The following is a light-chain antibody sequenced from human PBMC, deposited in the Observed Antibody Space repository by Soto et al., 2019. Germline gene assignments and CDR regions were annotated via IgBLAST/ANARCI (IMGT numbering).Light chain of an antibody. CDR2: EVS. Sequence: QSVLTQPPSVSASPGQSVAISCTGTSSYVGSYDRVSWDQQPPGTAPQLIISEVSNRPSGVPDRFSGSKSGNTASLTISGLQAEDEADYYCCSWTSSSTYVFGTGTKVTVL. V-gene: IGLV2-18*02. J-gene: IGLJ1*01. CDR3: CSWTSSSTYV. CDR1: SSYVGSYDR.